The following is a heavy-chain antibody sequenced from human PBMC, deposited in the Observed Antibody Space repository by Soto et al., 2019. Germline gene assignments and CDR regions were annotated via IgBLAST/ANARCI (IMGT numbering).Heavy chain of an antibody. CDR2: IIPIFGTA. D-gene: IGHD6-13*01. CDR3: ARAGAYSSSWYWFDP. Sequence: ASVKVSCKASGGTFSSYAISRVRQAPGQGLEWMGGIIPIFGTANYAQKFQGRVTITADESTSTAYMELSSLRSEDTAVYYCARAGAYSSSWYWFDPWGQGTLVTVSS. J-gene: IGHJ5*02. V-gene: IGHV1-69*13. CDR1: GGTFSSYA.